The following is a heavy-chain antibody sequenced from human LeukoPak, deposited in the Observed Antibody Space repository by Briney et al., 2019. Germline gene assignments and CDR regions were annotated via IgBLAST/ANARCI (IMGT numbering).Heavy chain of an antibody. Sequence: GRSLRLSCAASGFTFDDYAMDWVRHAPGKGLEWVSGISWNSGSIIYADSVKGRFTISRDNAKNSLYLQMNSLRAEDTALYYCAKASAYPDCSSTGCRPQEIYYYYGMDVWGQGTTVTVSS. CDR3: AKASAYPDCSSTGCRPQEIYYYYGMDV. J-gene: IGHJ6*02. D-gene: IGHD2-2*01. V-gene: IGHV3-9*01. CDR1: GFTFDDYA. CDR2: ISWNSGSI.